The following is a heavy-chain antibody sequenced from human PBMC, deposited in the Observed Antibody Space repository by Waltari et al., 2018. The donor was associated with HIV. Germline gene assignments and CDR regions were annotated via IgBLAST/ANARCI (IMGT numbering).Heavy chain of an antibody. V-gene: IGHV5-51*03. D-gene: IGHD3-10*01. CDR3: ARRPDYGGDWFDS. Sequence: EVRLVQSGAQVKRPGDFLKISCKTSGYTFTSYWVGWVGQTAGKGLEWIGGIYPHTERVQYNPSFHGRGGISVDWSSRTTYLEWRSLTELDTGIYFCARRPDYGGDWFDSWGQGTVVNV. CDR2: IYPHTERV. CDR1: GYTFTSYW. J-gene: IGHJ5*01.